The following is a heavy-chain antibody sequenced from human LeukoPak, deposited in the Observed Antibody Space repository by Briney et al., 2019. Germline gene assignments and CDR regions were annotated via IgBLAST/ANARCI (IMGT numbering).Heavy chain of an antibody. CDR2: ISAYNGNT. CDR1: GCTFSSYA. CDR3: ARSLYYGDYEGY. D-gene: IGHD4-17*01. Sequence: ASVKVSCKASGCTFSSYAINWVRQAPGQGLEWMGWISAYNGNTNYAQKLQGRVTMTTDTSTSTACMELRSLRSDDTAVYYCARSLYYGDYEGYWGQGTLVTVSS. J-gene: IGHJ4*02. V-gene: IGHV1-18*01.